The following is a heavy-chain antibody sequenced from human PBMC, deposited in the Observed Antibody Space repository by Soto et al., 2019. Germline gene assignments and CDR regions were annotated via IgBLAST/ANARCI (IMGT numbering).Heavy chain of an antibody. CDR3: VRSTGPLYNDYYMDV. D-gene: IGHD2-2*01. Sequence: SVKVSCKASGGTFSSYTISWVRQAPGQGLEWMGRIIPILGIANYAQKFQGRVTITADKSTSTAYMELSSLRSEDTAVYYCVRSTGPLYNDYYMDVWGKGTTVTVSS. CDR2: IIPILGIA. V-gene: IGHV1-69*02. J-gene: IGHJ6*03. CDR1: GGTFSSYT.